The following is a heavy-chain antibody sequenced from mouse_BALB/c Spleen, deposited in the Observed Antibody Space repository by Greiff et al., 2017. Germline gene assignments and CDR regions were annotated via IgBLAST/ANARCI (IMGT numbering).Heavy chain of an antibody. J-gene: IGHJ4*01. CDR2: ISYSGST. CDR3: ARSGFYYGLLYAMDY. D-gene: IGHD2-1*01. CDR1: GYSITSDYA. Sequence: EVQLQESGPGLVKPSQSLSLTCTVTGYSITSDYAWNWIRQFPGNKLEWMGYISYSGSTSYNPSLKSRISITRDTSKNQFFLQLNSVTTEDTATYYCARSGFYYGLLYAMDYWGQGTSVTVSS. V-gene: IGHV3-2*02.